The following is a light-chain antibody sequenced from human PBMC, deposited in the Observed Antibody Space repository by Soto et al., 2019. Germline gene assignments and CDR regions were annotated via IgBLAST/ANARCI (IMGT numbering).Light chain of an antibody. Sequence: EIVLTQSPATLSLSPGERATLSCRASQSVSSYLAWYQQKPGQPPRLLMYDTSNRATGIPARFSASGSGTEFTLTISSLGPEDFAVYYCQRRRNWPPTFGGGTKVEI. V-gene: IGKV3-11*01. CDR1: QSVSSY. J-gene: IGKJ4*01. CDR2: DTS. CDR3: QRRRNWPPT.